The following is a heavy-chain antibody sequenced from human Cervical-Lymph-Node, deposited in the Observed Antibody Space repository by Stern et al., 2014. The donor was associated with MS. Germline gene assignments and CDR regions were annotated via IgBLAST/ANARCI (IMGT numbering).Heavy chain of an antibody. CDR3: TRALSHRGSPDY. CDR1: GFAFDDYA. V-gene: IGHV3-9*01. D-gene: IGHD2-15*01. CDR2: ISWNSGSI. J-gene: IGHJ4*02. Sequence: EVQLVESGGGLVQPGRSLRLSCAASGFAFDDYAMHWVRQVPGKGLEWVSGISWNSGSIVYADSVEGRFTVSRDNAKNSLYLQMDSLRPGDTAFYYCTRALSHRGSPDYWGQGTLVTVS.